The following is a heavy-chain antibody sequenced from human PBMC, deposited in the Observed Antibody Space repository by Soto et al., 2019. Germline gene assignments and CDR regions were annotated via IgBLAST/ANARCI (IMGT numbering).Heavy chain of an antibody. D-gene: IGHD3-22*01. CDR3: APYDSSGYFSHFDS. CDR2: VYWNDER. V-gene: IGHV2-5*01. CDR1: GFSLTTTGVG. Sequence: QIALQESGPTVVKPTQTLTLTCTFSGFSLTTTGVGVGWIRHAPGKALEWLAMVYWNDERRYSPSLKSRLTITQDTSQNQVVLTMTHLDPVDTATYFCAPYDSSGYFSHFDSWGQGTLVTVSS. J-gene: IGHJ4*02.